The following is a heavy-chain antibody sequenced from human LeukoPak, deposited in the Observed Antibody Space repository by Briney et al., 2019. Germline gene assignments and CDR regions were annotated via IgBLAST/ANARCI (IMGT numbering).Heavy chain of an antibody. CDR1: GGTFSSYA. D-gene: IGHD3-22*01. CDR2: IIPIFGTA. Sequence: SVKVSCKASGGTFSSYAISWVRQAPGQGLEWMGGIIPIFGTANHAQKFQGRVTITTDESTSTAYMELSSLRSEDTAVYYCASWYYYDSSGSRYYFDYWGQGTLVTVSS. CDR3: ASWYYYDSSGSRYYFDY. V-gene: IGHV1-69*05. J-gene: IGHJ4*02.